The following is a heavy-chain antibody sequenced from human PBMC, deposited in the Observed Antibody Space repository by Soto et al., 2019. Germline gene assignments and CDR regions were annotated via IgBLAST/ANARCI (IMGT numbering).Heavy chain of an antibody. D-gene: IGHD3-22*01. CDR2: IIPIFGTA. V-gene: IGHV1-69*01. CDR3: ARVGANYDSSGYYYY. J-gene: IGHJ4*02. Sequence: QVQLVQSGAEVKKPGSTVKVSCKASGGTFSSYAISWVRQAPGQGLEWMGGIIPIFGTANYAQKFQGRVTITAYESTSTAYMELSSLRSEDTAVYYCARVGANYDSSGYYYYWGQGTVVTVSS. CDR1: GGTFSSYA.